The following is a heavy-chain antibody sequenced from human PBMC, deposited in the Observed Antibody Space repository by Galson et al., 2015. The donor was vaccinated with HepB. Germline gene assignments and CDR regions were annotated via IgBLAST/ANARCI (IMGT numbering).Heavy chain of an antibody. J-gene: IGHJ4*02. D-gene: IGHD6-6*01. V-gene: IGHV4-59*01. CDR3: ARVSGAASRQIDY. CDR2: IYYSGST. CDR1: GGSITSYS. Sequence: LTCTVSGGSITSYSWGWIRQPPGKGLEWIGYIYYSGSTNYNPSLKSRVTISLDTSKNQFSLRLSSVTAADTAVYYCARVSGAASRQIDYWGQGTLVTVSS.